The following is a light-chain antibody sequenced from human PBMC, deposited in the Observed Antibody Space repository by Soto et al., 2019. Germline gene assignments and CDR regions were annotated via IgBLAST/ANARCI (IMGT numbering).Light chain of an antibody. CDR3: QQDNCHPEA. Sequence: QITYSPVTPFGCVVYGVTITCRASLTISSWLAWYQQKPGKAPKLLIYKASTLKSGVPSRFSGSGSGTEFTLTISSLQPDDFATYYCQQDNCHPEAFGQGTRLEIK. CDR2: KAS. V-gene: IGKV1-5*03. J-gene: IGKJ5*01. CDR1: LTISSW.